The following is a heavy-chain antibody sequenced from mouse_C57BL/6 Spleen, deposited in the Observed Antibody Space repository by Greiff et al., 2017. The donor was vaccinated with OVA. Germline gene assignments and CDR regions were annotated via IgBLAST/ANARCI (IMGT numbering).Heavy chain of an antibody. CDR3: ARREYGNSWFAY. J-gene: IGHJ3*01. V-gene: IGHV1-52*01. D-gene: IGHD2-1*01. CDR1: GYTFTSYW. CDR2: IDPSDSET. Sequence: VQLQQPGAELVRPGSSVKLSCKASGYTFTSYWMHWVKQRPIQGLEWIGNIDPSDSETNYNQKFKDKATLTVDKSSSTAYMQLSSLTSEDSAVYYCARREYGNSWFAYWGQGTLVTVSA.